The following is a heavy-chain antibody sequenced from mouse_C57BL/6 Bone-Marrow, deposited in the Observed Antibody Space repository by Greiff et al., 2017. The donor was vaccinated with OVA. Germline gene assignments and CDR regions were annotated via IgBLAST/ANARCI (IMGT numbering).Heavy chain of an antibody. CDR2: ISSGSSTI. Sequence: LMESGGGLVKPGGSLKLSCAASGFTFSDYGMHWVRQAPEKGLEWVAYISSGSSTIYYADTVKGRFTISRDNAKNTLFLQMTSLRSEETAMYYCARGGNYLYYYAMDYWGQGTSVTVSS. D-gene: IGHD2-1*01. J-gene: IGHJ4*01. V-gene: IGHV5-17*01. CDR1: GFTFSDYG. CDR3: ARGGNYLYYYAMDY.